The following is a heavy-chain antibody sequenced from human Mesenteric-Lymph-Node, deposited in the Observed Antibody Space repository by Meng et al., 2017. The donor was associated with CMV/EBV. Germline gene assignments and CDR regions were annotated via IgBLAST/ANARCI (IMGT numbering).Heavy chain of an antibody. CDR1: GYSISSGYY. V-gene: IGHV4-38-2*02. Sequence: SETLSLTCTVSGYSISSGYYWGWIRQPPGKGLEYIGSIYHSGVAYYNPSLKSRATISLATSKNQFSLRLTSVTAADTAVYYCARPFWSGYGWFDPWGQGTLVTVSS. J-gene: IGHJ5*02. D-gene: IGHD3-3*01. CDR2: IYHSGVA. CDR3: ARPFWSGYGWFDP.